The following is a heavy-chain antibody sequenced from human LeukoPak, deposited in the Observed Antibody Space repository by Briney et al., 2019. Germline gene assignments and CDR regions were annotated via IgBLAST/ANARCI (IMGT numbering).Heavy chain of an antibody. V-gene: IGHV4-38-2*02. CDR1: GYSISSGYY. D-gene: IGHD3-10*01. CDR3: ARDQDYGSGSYGSYYGMDV. J-gene: IGHJ6*02. Sequence: SETLSLTCTVSGYSISSGYYWGWIRQPPGKGLEWIGSIYHSGSTYYNPSLKSRVTISVDTSKNQFSLKLSSVTAADTAVYYCARDQDYGSGSYGSYYGMDVWGQGTTVTVSS. CDR2: IYHSGST.